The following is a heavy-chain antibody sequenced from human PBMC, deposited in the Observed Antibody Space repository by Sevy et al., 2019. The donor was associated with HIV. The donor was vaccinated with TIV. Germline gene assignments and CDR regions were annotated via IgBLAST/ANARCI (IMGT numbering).Heavy chain of an antibody. D-gene: IGHD6-6*01. CDR3: AKCLAALPGYYYGVDV. V-gene: IGHV3-23*01. CDR2: IRDIGNT. Sequence: GGSLRLSCAASGFTFTSYGMSWVRQAPGKGLEWVSVIRDIGNTYYADSVKGRFTMSRDNSKNTLYLQMNSLRAEDTAVYYCAKCLAALPGYYYGVDVWGQGTTVTVSS. J-gene: IGHJ6*02. CDR1: GFTFTSYG.